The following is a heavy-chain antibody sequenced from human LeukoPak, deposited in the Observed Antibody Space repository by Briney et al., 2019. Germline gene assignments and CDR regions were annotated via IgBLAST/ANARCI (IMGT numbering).Heavy chain of an antibody. CDR3: AKTPGGTSDY. D-gene: IGHD2-2*01. V-gene: IGHV3-30*02. Sequence: GGSLRLSCAASGFTFSRFGMQWVRQAPGKGLEWVAFIRYDGSDKYYADFVKGRFTISRDNSKDTLYLQMNSLRAEDTAVYYCAKTPGGTSDYWGQGTLVTVSS. CDR2: IRYDGSDK. CDR1: GFTFSRFG. J-gene: IGHJ4*02.